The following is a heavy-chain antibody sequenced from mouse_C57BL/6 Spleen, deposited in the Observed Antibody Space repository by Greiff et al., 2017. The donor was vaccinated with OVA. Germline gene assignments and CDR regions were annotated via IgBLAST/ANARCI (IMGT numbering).Heavy chain of an antibody. V-gene: IGHV2-3*01. J-gene: IGHJ4*01. CDR2: IWGDGST. Sequence: QVQLQQSGPGLVAPSQSLSITCTVSGFSLTSYGVSWVRQPPGKGLEWLGVIWGDGSTNYHSALLSRLSISKDNSKSQVFLKLNSLQTDDTATYYCAKPVYSYYGSSYDYYAMDYWGQGTSVTGSS. CDR1: GFSLTSYG. CDR3: AKPVYSYYGSSYDYYAMDY. D-gene: IGHD1-1*01.